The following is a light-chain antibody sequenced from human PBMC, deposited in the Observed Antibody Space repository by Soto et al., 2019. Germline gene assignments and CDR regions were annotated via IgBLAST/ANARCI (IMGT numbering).Light chain of an antibody. J-gene: IGLJ2*01. V-gene: IGLV1-47*01. CDR1: SSNIGSNH. CDR2: RSD. Sequence: QSVLTQPPSTSGTPGQRVTISCSGSSSNIGSNHVYWYQQFPGMAPKLLMYRSDQRPTGVPDRFSGSKSGTSASLAISGLRSDDEADYYCSARDDSLSGVVFGDGTQLTVL. CDR3: SARDDSLSGVV.